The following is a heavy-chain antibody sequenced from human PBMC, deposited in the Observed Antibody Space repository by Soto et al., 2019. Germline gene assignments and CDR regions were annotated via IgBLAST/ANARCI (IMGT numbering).Heavy chain of an antibody. J-gene: IGHJ4*02. CDR2: ITDSSDTV. CDR1: GFSFSNYN. V-gene: IGHV3-48*02. Sequence: WGSLRLSCVASGFSFSNYNMNWFRQAPGKGLEWVSYITDSSDTVHYADSVRGRFTISRDNAESSLYLQMNSLRDEDTAVYFCARDFGHGYYLDYWGRGTLVTVSS. D-gene: IGHD3-3*01. CDR3: ARDFGHGYYLDY.